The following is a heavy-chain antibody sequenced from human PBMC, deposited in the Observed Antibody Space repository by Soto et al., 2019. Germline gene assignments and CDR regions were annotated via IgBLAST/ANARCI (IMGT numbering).Heavy chain of an antibody. CDR1: GYTFTRYF. CDR2: VNPAGGTT. CDR3: ARDGTFDI. J-gene: IGHJ4*02. Sequence: VASVKVSCKASGYTFTRYFIQWIRQGPGQDLEWVGLVNPAGGTTSYAPKFQGRVTMTRDTSTRTVFMELSSLRSDDTGVYFCARDGTFDIWGQGTLVTVSS. V-gene: IGHV1-46*01. D-gene: IGHD1-1*01.